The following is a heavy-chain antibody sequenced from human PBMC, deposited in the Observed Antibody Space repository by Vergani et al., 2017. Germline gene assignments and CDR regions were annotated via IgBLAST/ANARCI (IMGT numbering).Heavy chain of an antibody. J-gene: IGHJ6*02. Sequence: QVQLVQSGAEVKKPGSSVKVSCKASGATFRSNTISWVRQVPGQGLEWMGRIIPVLGKTKYAQDFQGRLTITADTSTSTAYMELTSLRSQDTAVYYCARDSVVVVAATERHYYYYGMDVWGQGTTVTVSS. CDR1: GATFRSNT. CDR3: ARDSVVVVAATERHYYYYGMDV. V-gene: IGHV1-69*08. D-gene: IGHD2-15*01. CDR2: IIPVLGKT.